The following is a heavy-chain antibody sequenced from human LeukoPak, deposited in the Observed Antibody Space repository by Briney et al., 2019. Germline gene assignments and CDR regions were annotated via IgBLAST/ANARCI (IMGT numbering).Heavy chain of an antibody. V-gene: IGHV3-66*01. CDR3: ARGYYDILTGGTAEYFQH. CDR1: GFTVSSNY. CDR2: IYSGGST. D-gene: IGHD3-9*01. Sequence: GGSLRLSCAASGFTVSSNYMSWVRQAPGKGLEWVSVIYSGGSTYYADSVKGRFTISRDNSKNTLYLQMNSLRAEDTAVYYCARGYYDILTGGTAEYFQHWGQGTLVTVSS. J-gene: IGHJ1*01.